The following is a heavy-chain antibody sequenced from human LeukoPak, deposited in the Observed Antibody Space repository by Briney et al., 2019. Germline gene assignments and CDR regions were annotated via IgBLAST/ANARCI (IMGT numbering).Heavy chain of an antibody. D-gene: IGHD6-25*01. CDR2: IYHTGNT. CDR1: GGSITSANW. CDR3: ARDANGSDLHYYHMDV. J-gene: IGHJ6*03. V-gene: IGHV4-4*01. Sequence: TETLSLTCAVSGGSITSANWWSWVRQSPGKGLEWIGEIYHTGNTNYNPSLNSRVSISLDTSKNQFSLRLTSVTAADTAVYFCARDANGSDLHYYHMDVWGKGTTVTVSS.